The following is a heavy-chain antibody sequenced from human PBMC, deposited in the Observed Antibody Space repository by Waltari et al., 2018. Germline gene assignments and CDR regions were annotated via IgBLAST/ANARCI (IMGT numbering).Heavy chain of an antibody. D-gene: IGHD3-16*01. Sequence: EVQLVESGGGLVQPGGSLRLSCAAPGFTFSSYAISWVRQAPGKGLEWVSAISGSGGSTYYADSVKGRFTISRDNSKNTLYLQMNSLRAEDTAVYYCAKDGAYYYYYMDVWGKGTTVTVSS. CDR2: ISGSGGST. CDR3: AKDGAYYYYYMDV. J-gene: IGHJ6*03. V-gene: IGHV3-23*04. CDR1: GFTFSSYA.